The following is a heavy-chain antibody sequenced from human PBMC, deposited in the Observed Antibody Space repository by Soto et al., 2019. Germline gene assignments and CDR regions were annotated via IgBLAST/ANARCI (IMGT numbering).Heavy chain of an antibody. J-gene: IGHJ4*02. CDR3: ARGPAGGNDF. D-gene: IGHD5-12*01. Sequence: KASETLSLTCAVSGDSFRIGDWWSWVRQPPGRGLEWIGDVYHDGNTNYNPSLKSRGAISIDKSKNQFSLKLSSVTAADTAVYYCARGPAGGNDFWGQGTLVTVSS. CDR2: VYHDGNT. CDR1: GDSFRIGDW. V-gene: IGHV4-4*02.